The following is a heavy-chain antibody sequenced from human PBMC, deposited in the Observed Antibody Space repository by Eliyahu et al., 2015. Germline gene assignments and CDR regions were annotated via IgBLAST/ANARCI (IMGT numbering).Heavy chain of an antibody. D-gene: IGHD6-19*01. CDR2: ISYDGSNK. CDR1: GFTFSSYG. V-gene: IGHV3-30*03. J-gene: IGHJ4*02. CDR3: ARTYSSGWYFGDY. Sequence: QVQLVESGGGVVQPGRSLRLSCXASGFTFSSYGMHWVRQAPGKGLEWVAVISYDGSNKYYADSVKGRFTISRDNSKNTLYLQMNSLRAEDTAVYYCARTYSSGWYFGDYWDQGTLVTVSS.